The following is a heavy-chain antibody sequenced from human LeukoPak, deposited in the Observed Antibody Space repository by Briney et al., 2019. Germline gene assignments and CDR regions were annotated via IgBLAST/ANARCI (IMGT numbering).Heavy chain of an antibody. CDR2: INPNSGGT. Sequence: ASVKVSCKASGYTFTSYGISWVRQAPGQGLEWMGWINPNSGGTNYAQKFQGRVTMTRDTSISTAYMELSRLRSDDTAVYYCARSYDFWSGYYYFDYWGQGTLVTVSS. CDR1: GYTFTSYG. J-gene: IGHJ4*02. V-gene: IGHV1-2*02. CDR3: ARSYDFWSGYYYFDY. D-gene: IGHD3-3*01.